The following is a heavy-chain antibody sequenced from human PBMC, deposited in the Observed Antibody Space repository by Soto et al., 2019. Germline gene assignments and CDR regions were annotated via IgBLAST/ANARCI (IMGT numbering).Heavy chain of an antibody. J-gene: IGHJ6*02. Sequence: QVQLVQSGAEVRKPGSSVKVSCKASGGTFNNLGISWVRQAPGQGLEWMGGVIPVFDTTNYAQKFQGRVTITADDPTSTAYMELSSLRCEDTAVSYCARAYINGTNLHHYYGMDVWGQGTPVTVSS. CDR1: GGTFNNLG. V-gene: IGHV1-69*01. CDR2: VIPVFDTT. D-gene: IGHD1-20*01. CDR3: ARAYINGTNLHHYYGMDV.